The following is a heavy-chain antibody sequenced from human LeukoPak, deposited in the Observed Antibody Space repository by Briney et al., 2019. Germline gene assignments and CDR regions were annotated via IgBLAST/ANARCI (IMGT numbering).Heavy chain of an antibody. CDR3: ARVGCSSTSCYYDYFDY. J-gene: IGHJ4*02. V-gene: IGHV1-18*01. CDR1: GYTFTSYG. Sequence: ASVKVSCKSSGYTFTSYGISWVRQAPGPGLELMGWISTYNGNTNYEQKLQGRVTMTTDTSTSIAYMELRSLRSDDTAVYYCARVGCSSTSCYYDYFDYWGQGTLVTVSS. CDR2: ISTYNGNT. D-gene: IGHD2-2*01.